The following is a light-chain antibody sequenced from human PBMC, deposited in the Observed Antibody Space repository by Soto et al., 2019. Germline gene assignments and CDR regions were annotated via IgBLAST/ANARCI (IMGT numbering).Light chain of an antibody. CDR3: QSYDSSLVYV. Sequence: QSVLTQPPSVSGAPGQRVTISCTGSSSNIGAGYDVHWYQQLPGTAPKLLIYGNSNRPSGVPDRFSGSKSGTSASLAITGLQAEDEADYYCQSYDSSLVYVFGTGT. J-gene: IGLJ1*01. V-gene: IGLV1-40*01. CDR1: SSNIGAGYD. CDR2: GNS.